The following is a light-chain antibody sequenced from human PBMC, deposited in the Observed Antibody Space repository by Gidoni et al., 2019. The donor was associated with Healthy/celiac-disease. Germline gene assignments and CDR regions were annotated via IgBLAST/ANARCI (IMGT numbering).Light chain of an antibody. V-gene: IGKV3-20*01. Sequence: EIVLTQSPGTPSLSPGERATLSCRASQSVSSSYLAWYQQKPGQAPRLLIYGASSRATGIPDRFSGSGSGTDFTLTISRLEPEDFAVYYCQQYGSSLRFTFGPGTKVDIK. J-gene: IGKJ3*01. CDR3: QQYGSSLRFT. CDR1: QSVSSSY. CDR2: GAS.